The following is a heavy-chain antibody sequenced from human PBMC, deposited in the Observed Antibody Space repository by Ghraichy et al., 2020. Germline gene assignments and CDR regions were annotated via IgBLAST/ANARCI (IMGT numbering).Heavy chain of an antibody. CDR3: ARFSVVGYYFDY. J-gene: IGHJ4*02. CDR2: INWNGGST. Sequence: GSLRLSCADSGFTFDDYGMSWVRQAQGKGLEWVSGINWNGGSTGYADSVKGRFTISRDNAKNSLYLQMNSLRAEDTALYHCARFSVVGYYFDYWGQGTLVTVSS. V-gene: IGHV3-20*01. CDR1: GFTFDDYG. D-gene: IGHD3-10*01.